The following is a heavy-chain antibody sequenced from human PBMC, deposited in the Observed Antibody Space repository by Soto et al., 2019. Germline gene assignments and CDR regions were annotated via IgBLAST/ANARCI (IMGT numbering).Heavy chain of an antibody. CDR3: SIGRIAGITSD. CDR2: IYYIRRT. J-gene: IGHJ4*02. V-gene: IGHV4-59*08. D-gene: IGHD1-1*01. Sequence: PSETLSLTCTVAGGSLSSYYWSWIRQPPGREREWICLIYYIRRTTYNPAPRSRVTISVDTSKSHCSLRLSSVTAAITAVYYCSIGRIAGITSDGGQGTRVTVSP. CDR1: GGSLSSYY.